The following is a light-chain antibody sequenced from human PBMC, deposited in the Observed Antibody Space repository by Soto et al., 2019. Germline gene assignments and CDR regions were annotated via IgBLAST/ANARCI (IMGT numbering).Light chain of an antibody. CDR2: EVS. V-gene: IGLV2-14*01. CDR1: SSDVGGYTY. Sequence: QSVLTQPASVSGSPGQSITISCTGTSSDVGGYTYVSWYQQHPGKAPKLIIYEVSNRPSGVSNRFSGSRSGNTASLTISGLQAEDEADYYCNSCTSGSTYVFGTGTKVTVL. J-gene: IGLJ1*01. CDR3: NSCTSGSTYV.